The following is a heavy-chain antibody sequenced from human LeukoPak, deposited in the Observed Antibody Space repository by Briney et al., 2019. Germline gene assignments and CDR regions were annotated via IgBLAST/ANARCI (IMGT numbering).Heavy chain of an antibody. CDR3: AKDDYSNYGFDP. CDR1: GFTFSSYG. J-gene: IGHJ5*02. CDR2: IRYDGSNK. Sequence: GGSLRLSCAASGFTFSSYGMHWVRQAPGKGLEWVAFIRYDGSNKYYADSVKGRFTISRDNSKNTLYLQMNSLRAEDTAVYYCAKDDYSNYGFDPWGQGTLVTVSS. V-gene: IGHV3-30*02. D-gene: IGHD4-11*01.